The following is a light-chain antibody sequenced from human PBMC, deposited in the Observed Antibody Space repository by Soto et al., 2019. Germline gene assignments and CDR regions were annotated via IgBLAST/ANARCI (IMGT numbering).Light chain of an antibody. V-gene: IGLV1-47*01. CDR3: AAWDDSRVV. CDR2: RIN. J-gene: IGLJ2*01. Sequence: QPVLTQPPSASETPGQRVTISCSGSSSNIGNNYVSWYQQFPGTAPKLLIYRINQRPSGVPDRFSGSKSGTSVSLAISGLRPEDEADYYCAAWDDSRVVFGGGTKLTVL. CDR1: SSNIGNNY.